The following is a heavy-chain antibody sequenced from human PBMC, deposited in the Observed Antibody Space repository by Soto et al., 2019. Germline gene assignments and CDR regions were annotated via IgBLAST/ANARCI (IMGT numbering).Heavy chain of an antibody. J-gene: IGHJ5*02. Sequence: SETLSLTCTVSGDSISSYYWTWIRQPPGKGLEWIGYIFYTGSTNYNPSLKSRVTISVDTSKIQFSLKLSSVTAADTAVYYCARQSEGANWFDPWGQGTLVTVSS. V-gene: IGHV4-59*01. CDR2: IFYTGST. CDR3: ARQSEGANWFDP. CDR1: GDSISSYY. D-gene: IGHD3-16*01.